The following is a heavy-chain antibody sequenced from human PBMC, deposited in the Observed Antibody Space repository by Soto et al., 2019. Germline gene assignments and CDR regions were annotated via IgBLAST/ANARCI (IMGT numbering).Heavy chain of an antibody. V-gene: IGHV3-7*01. CDR3: ARFTRRSSGDY. CDR2: IKEDGSEK. Sequence: EVQLVESGGDLVQPGGSLRLSCAASGFTFNTYWMSWVRQAPGKGLQWVANIKEDGSEKYYVDSVKGRFTISRDNAKNLLYLQMNGLGAGDTAMYYCARFTRRSSGDYWGQGTLVTVSS. CDR1: GFTFNTYW. J-gene: IGHJ4*02. D-gene: IGHD6-25*01.